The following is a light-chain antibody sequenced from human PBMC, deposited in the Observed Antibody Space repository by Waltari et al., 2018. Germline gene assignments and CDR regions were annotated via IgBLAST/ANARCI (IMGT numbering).Light chain of an antibody. CDR3: CSYAGSKDL. J-gene: IGLJ2*01. Sequence: QSALTQPASVSGSPGQSITISCTGTSSDVGGYNLVSWYQHHPGKAPKLIIYEGSKRPSGVSYRFSGSKSGYTASLTISRLQAEDEADYYCCSYAGSKDLFGGGTKLTVL. V-gene: IGLV2-23*01. CDR2: EGS. CDR1: SSDVGGYNL.